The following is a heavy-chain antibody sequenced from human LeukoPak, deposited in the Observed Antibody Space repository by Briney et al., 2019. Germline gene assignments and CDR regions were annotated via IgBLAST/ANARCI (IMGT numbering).Heavy chain of an antibody. V-gene: IGHV4-39*01. D-gene: IGHD3-22*01. J-gene: IGHJ3*02. CDR3: ATTAYYYDSSGYRTGAFDI. CDR2: IYYSGST. Sequence: PSETLSLTCTVSGGSISSSSYYWGWIRQPPGKGLEWIGSIYYSGSTYYNPSLKSRVTISVDTSKNQFSPKLSSVTAADTAVYYCATTAYYYDSSGYRTGAFDIWGQGTMVTVSS. CDR1: GGSISSSSYY.